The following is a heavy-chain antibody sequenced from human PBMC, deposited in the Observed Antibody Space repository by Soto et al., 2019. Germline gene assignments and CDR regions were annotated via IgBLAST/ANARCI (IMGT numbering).Heavy chain of an antibody. CDR3: ARDRDNYYGTKYYYYGMDV. V-gene: IGHV4-31*03. Sequence: QVQLQESGPGLVKPSQTLSLTCTVSGGSISSGGYYWSWIRQHPGKGLEWIGYIYYSGSTYYNPSLKSRVTISVDTSKNQFSLKLSSVTAADTAVYYCARDRDNYYGTKYYYYGMDVWGQGTTVTVSS. J-gene: IGHJ6*02. D-gene: IGHD3-10*01. CDR2: IYYSGST. CDR1: GGSISSGGYY.